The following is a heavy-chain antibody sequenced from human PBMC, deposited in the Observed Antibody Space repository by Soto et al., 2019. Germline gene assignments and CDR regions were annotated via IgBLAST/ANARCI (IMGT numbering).Heavy chain of an antibody. J-gene: IGHJ5*01. D-gene: IGHD2-21*01. CDR1: GFTFSSYG. V-gene: IGHV3-30*18. CDR3: AKDRWVWSSRENLFDS. Sequence: VGSLRLSCAASGFTFSSYGIHWVRQAPDKGLEWVAVISYDGSNKYYADSVKGRFTVSRDNSKNTVYLQMNSLRVDDTAVYYCAKDRWVWSSRENLFDSWGQGTLVTVSS. CDR2: ISYDGSNK.